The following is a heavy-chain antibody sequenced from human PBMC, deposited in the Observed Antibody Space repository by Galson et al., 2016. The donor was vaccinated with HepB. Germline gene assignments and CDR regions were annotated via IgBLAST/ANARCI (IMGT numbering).Heavy chain of an antibody. CDR2: INPSGAGT. J-gene: IGHJ4*02. CDR3: ARDSGAANY. D-gene: IGHD1-26*01. V-gene: IGHV1-46*01. CDR1: GGTFSSFA. Sequence: SVKVSCKASGGTFSSFAINWVRQAPGQGLEWMGVINPSGAGTYYAQRFLGRVTMTRDTSTSTVYMELSSLRSEDTAFYYCARDSGAANYWGQGTLVTVSS.